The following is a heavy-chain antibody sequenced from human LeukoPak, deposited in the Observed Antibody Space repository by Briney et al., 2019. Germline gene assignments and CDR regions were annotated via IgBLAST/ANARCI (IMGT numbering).Heavy chain of an antibody. Sequence: KTSETLSLTCTVSGGSISSYYWSWIRQPAGKGLEWIGRIYTSGSTNYNPSLKSRVTISVDTSKNQFSLKLSSVTAADTAVYYCARRGGYYYDSTGRIDYWGQGTLVTVSS. CDR3: ARRGGYYYDSTGRIDY. CDR2: IYTSGST. D-gene: IGHD3-22*01. J-gene: IGHJ4*02. V-gene: IGHV4-4*07. CDR1: GGSISSYY.